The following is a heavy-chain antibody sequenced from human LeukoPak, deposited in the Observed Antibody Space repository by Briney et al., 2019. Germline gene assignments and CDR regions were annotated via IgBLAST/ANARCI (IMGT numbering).Heavy chain of an antibody. CDR3: ARGFGYYGSGSFFDY. J-gene: IGHJ4*02. CDR1: GFTFDDYG. Sequence: GGSLRLSCAASGFTFDDYGMSWVRQAPGKGLEWVSGINWNGGSTGYADSVKGRFTTSRDNAKNSLYLQMNSLRAEDTALYYCARGFGYYGSGSFFDYWGQGTLVTVSS. V-gene: IGHV3-20*04. D-gene: IGHD3-10*01. CDR2: INWNGGST.